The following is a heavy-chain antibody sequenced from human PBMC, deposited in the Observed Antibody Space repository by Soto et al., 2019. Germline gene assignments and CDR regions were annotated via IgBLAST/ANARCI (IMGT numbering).Heavy chain of an antibody. CDR3: ARDASIVATSPFDY. J-gene: IGHJ4*02. CDR2: IWYGGSNK. D-gene: IGHD5-12*01. V-gene: IGHV3-33*01. CDR1: GFTFSSYG. Sequence: QVQLVESGGGVVPPGRSLRLSCAASGFTFSSYGMHWVRQAPGKGLGWVAVIWYGGSNKYYADSVKGRFTISRDNSKNTLYLQMNSLRAEDTAVYYCARDASIVATSPFDYWGQGTLVTVSS.